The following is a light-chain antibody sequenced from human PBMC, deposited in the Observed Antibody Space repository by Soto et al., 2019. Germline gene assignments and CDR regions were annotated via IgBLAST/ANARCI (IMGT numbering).Light chain of an antibody. Sequence: EIVMTQSPVTLSVSPGERATLSCRASQSVSSNLASYQQKPGQAPRLLIYGASTRATGVPARFSGSGSGTEFTLTISSLQSEDFAVYYCQHYNIWPPWTFGQGTKVEIK. J-gene: IGKJ1*01. V-gene: IGKV3-15*01. CDR3: QHYNIWPPWT. CDR2: GAS. CDR1: QSVSSN.